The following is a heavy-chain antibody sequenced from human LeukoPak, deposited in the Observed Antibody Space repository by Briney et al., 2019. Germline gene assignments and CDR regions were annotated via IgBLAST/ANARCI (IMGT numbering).Heavy chain of an antibody. J-gene: IGHJ6*04. V-gene: IGHV1-69*13. Sequence: GASVKVSCKASGGTFSSYAISWVRQAPGQGLDWMGGIIPIFGTANYAQKFQGRVTITADESTSTAYMELSSLRSEDTAVYYCARTGTLPYYYYYGMDVWGKGTTVTVSS. CDR3: ARTGTLPYYYYYGMDV. D-gene: IGHD1-7*01. CDR1: GGTFSSYA. CDR2: IIPIFGTA.